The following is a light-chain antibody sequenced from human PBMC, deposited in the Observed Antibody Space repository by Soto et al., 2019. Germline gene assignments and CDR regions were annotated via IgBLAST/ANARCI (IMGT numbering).Light chain of an antibody. J-gene: IGKJ5*01. CDR1: QTTSRY. CDR2: AAS. V-gene: IGKV1-39*01. CDR3: QQSYRTPT. Sequence: DIQMTQSPSSLSASVGDRVTISCRASQTTSRYLNWYQQKPGEAPKLLIYAASSLQSGVPSRFSGSGSGTDFTLTIGSLQPEDFATYYCQQSYRTPTFGQGTRLEIK.